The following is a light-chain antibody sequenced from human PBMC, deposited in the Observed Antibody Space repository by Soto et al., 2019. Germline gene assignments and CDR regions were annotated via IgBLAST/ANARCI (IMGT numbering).Light chain of an antibody. Sequence: EIVLTQSPGTLSLSPGERATLSCRASQTVNNKYLAWYQQKLGQAPRLLISHASSRAIGIPDRFSGSGSVTDFTLTISSLEPEDFAVYYCHQYGGSRLTFGGGTKVE. V-gene: IGKV3-20*01. CDR1: QTVNNKY. CDR2: HAS. CDR3: HQYGGSRLT. J-gene: IGKJ4*01.